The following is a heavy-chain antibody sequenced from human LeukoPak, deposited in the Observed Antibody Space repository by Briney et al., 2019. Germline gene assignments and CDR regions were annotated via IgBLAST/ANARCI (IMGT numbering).Heavy chain of an antibody. CDR1: GFTFSDFS. Sequence: GGSLRLSCAASGFTFSDFSINWVRQAPGKGLEWVSYISRSGSTIYYADSVKGQFTISRDNANNSLYLQMNSLRAEDTALYYCATLVGKSRAGGHWGQGTLVIVSS. V-gene: IGHV3-48*04. CDR2: ISRSGSTI. D-gene: IGHD1-26*01. J-gene: IGHJ4*02. CDR3: ATLVGKSRAGGH.